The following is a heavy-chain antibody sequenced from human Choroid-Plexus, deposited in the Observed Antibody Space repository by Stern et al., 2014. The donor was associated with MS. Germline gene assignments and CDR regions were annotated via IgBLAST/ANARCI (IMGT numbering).Heavy chain of an antibody. V-gene: IGHV3-7*01. CDR1: GFTFRNYW. CDR2: VKPDGSQT. CDR3: TRSDY. Sequence: EVQLVESGGGLVQPGGSLRLSCATSGFTFRNYWMNWIRRPPGKGLEWVANVKPDGSQTYYVDSVKGRFTISRDNAQNSLYLEMNSLRAEDTAVYYCTRSDYWGQGTLVTVSS. J-gene: IGHJ4*02.